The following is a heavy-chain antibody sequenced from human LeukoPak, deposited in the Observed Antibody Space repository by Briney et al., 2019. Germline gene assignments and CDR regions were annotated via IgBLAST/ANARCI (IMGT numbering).Heavy chain of an antibody. CDR3: ARARSETYSSGLSFDY. CDR2: IYHSGST. Sequence: SETLSLTCAVYGGSFSGYYWSWIRQPPGKGLEWIGYIYHSGSTYYNPSLKSRVTISVDRSKNQFSLKLSSVTAADTAVYYCARARSETYSSGLSFDYWGQGTLVTVSS. CDR1: GGSFSGYY. J-gene: IGHJ4*02. V-gene: IGHV4-30-2*01. D-gene: IGHD6-19*01.